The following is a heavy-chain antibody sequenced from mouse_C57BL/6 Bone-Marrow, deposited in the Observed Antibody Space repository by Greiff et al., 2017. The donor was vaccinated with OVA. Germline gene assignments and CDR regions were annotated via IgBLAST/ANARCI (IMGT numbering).Heavy chain of an antibody. CDR3: AMITTVVARFDY. V-gene: IGHV1-50*01. CDR2: IDPSDSYT. CDR1: GYTFTSYW. J-gene: IGHJ2*01. D-gene: IGHD1-1*01. Sequence: QVQLQQPGAELVKPGASVKLSCKASGYTFTSYWMQWVKQRPGQGLEWIGEIDPSDSYTNYNQKVKGKATFTVDTSSSTAYMQLCSLTSEDSAVDYCAMITTVVARFDYWGQGTTLPVSS.